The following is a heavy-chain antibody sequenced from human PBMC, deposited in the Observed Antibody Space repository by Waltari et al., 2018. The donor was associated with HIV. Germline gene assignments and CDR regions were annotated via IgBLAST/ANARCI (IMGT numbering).Heavy chain of an antibody. D-gene: IGHD3-22*01. CDR2: IKQDESEK. CDR3: AREALYDSSGYYFDY. V-gene: IGHV3-7*01. J-gene: IGHJ4*02. Sequence: EVQLVESGGGLVQPGGSLSLSCAASDFTFINYWMTWARQAPGKGLEWVANIKQDESEKYYVDSVKGRFTISRDNAKNSLFLQMNSLRAEDTAVYYCAREALYDSSGYYFDYWGQGTLVTVSS. CDR1: DFTFINYW.